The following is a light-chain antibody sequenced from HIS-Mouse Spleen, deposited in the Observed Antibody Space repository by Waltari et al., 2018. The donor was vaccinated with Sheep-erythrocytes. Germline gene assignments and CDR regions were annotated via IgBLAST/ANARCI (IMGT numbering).Light chain of an antibody. CDR1: QGISSW. CDR2: AAS. Sequence: DIQMTQSPSSVSASVADRVTLTCRASQGISSWLDWYQQKPGKAPKLLIYAASSLQSGVPSRFSGSGSGTDFTLTISSLQPEDFATYYCQQANSFPPTFGQGTKVEIK. V-gene: IGKV1-12*01. J-gene: IGKJ1*01. CDR3: QQANSFPPT.